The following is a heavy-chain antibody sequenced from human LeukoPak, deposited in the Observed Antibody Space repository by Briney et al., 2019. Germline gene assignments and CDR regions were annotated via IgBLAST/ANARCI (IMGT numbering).Heavy chain of an antibody. CDR1: GFTFSNSL. CDR2: IDADGSTT. Sequence: PGGSLRLSCAASGFTFSNSLMHWVRQVPGKGLVWVARIDADGSTTHYADSVKGRFTISRDNAKNTLYLQMNSLRGEDTAVYYCARDRDGYNYWGQGTLVTVPS. CDR3: ARDRDGYNY. J-gene: IGHJ4*02. V-gene: IGHV3-74*01. D-gene: IGHD5-24*01.